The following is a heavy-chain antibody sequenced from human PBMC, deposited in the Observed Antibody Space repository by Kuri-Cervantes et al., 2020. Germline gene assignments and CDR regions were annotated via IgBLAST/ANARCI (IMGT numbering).Heavy chain of an antibody. D-gene: IGHD6-19*01. V-gene: IGHV1-8*01. CDR1: GYTFTSYD. J-gene: IGHJ4*02. CDR2: VNPNSGNT. CDR3: ARGRYSSGWYSYHY. Sequence: ASVKVSCKASGYTFTSYDINWVRQATGQGLEWMGWVNPNSGNTGYAQKFQGRVTMTRNTSISTAYMELSSLRSEDTAVYYCARGRYSSGWYSYHYWGQGTLVTVSS.